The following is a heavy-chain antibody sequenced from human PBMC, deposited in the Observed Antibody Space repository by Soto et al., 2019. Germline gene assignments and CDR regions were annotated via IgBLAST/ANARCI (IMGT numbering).Heavy chain of an antibody. D-gene: IGHD3-3*01. J-gene: IGHJ4*02. CDR1: GYTFTSYA. CDR3: ARDPSYDFWSGYPDY. Sequence: ASVKVSCKASGYTFTSYAMHWLRQAPGQRLEWMGWINAGNGNTKYSQKFQGRVTITRDTSASTAYMELSSLRSEDTAVYYCARDPSYDFWSGYPDYWGQGTLVTVSS. CDR2: INAGNGNT. V-gene: IGHV1-3*01.